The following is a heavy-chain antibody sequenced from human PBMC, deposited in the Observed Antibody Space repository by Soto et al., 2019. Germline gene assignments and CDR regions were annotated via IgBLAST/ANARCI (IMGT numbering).Heavy chain of an antibody. CDR2: IYYSGST. CDR3: ASCNYDFWSGYLAI. Sequence: SETLSLTCTVSGGSISSGDYYWSWIRQPPGKGLEWIGYIYYSGSTYNNPSLKSRVTISVDTSKNQFSLKLSSVTAADTAVYYCASCNYDFWSGYLAIWGQGTLVTVSS. CDR1: GGSISSGDYY. D-gene: IGHD3-3*01. J-gene: IGHJ4*02. V-gene: IGHV4-30-4*01.